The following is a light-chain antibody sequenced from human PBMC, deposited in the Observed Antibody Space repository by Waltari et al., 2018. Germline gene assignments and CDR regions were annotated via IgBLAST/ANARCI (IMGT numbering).Light chain of an antibody. V-gene: IGLV1-40*01. CDR2: RNN. CDR3: LSYTTSDTWV. Sequence: QSVLTQPPSVSGAPGQRVTISCTGTSSNLATGYDVHWYQHPPGTPPKLLIYRNNIRPSGVPDRFSGSKSGTSASLAISGLQAEDEADYYCLSYTTSDTWVFGGGTKVTVL. CDR1: SSNLATGYD. J-gene: IGLJ3*02.